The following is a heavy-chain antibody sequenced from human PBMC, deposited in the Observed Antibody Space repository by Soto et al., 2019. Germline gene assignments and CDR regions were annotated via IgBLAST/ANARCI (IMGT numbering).Heavy chain of an antibody. D-gene: IGHD3-22*01. CDR3: AREDPYYSDSSGYYRAFDI. CDR1: GGSISSYY. V-gene: IGHV4-59*01. CDR2: IYYSGST. Sequence: SETLSLTCTVSGGSISSYYWSWIRQPPGKGLEWIGYIYYSGSTTYNPSLKSRVTISVDTSKNQFSLKLSSVTAADTAVYYCAREDPYYSDSSGYYRAFDIWGQGTMVTVSS. J-gene: IGHJ3*02.